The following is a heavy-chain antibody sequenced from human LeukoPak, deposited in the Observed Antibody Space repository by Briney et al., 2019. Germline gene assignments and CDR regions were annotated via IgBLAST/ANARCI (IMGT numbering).Heavy chain of an antibody. CDR1: GGSFSGYY. CDR3: ARGRSGDYVWGSYLRGVRNYFDY. J-gene: IGHJ4*02. Sequence: PSETLSLTCAVYGGSFSGYYWSWIRRPPGKGLEWIGEIDHSGSTNYNPSIKSRVTISVDASKNQFSLKLSSVTAADTAVYYCARGRSGDYVWGSYLRGVRNYFDYWGQGTLVTVSS. CDR2: IDHSGST. D-gene: IGHD3-16*01. V-gene: IGHV4-34*01.